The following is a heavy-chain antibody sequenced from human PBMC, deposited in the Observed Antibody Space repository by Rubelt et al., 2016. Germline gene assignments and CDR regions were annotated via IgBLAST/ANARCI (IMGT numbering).Heavy chain of an antibody. D-gene: IGHD2-21*01. V-gene: IGHV3-15*07. CDR3: ITVSVLVVS. CDR1: GFTFSTVW. J-gene: IGHJ4*02. Sequence: EVQLVEYGGGLVQHGGSLRLSCAASGFTFSTVWINCVSQAPAKGLEWVALIQRTTDGGTLDSNTPVEGRLTISRDDSIHTVFLQMNRLKTEDTAVYYCITVSVLVVSWGPGTLVTVSS. CDR2: IQRTTDGGTL.